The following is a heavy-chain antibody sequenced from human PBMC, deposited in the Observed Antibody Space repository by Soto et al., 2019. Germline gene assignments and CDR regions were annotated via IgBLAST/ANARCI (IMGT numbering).Heavy chain of an antibody. Sequence: PSETLSLTCTVSGSSMSSGGYYWTWIRQSPGKGLECIGYIYYSGSTYYNPSLESRVAISLDTSRSQFSLTLHSVTAADTAIYYCERDRHNNFFDPWGQGTLVTVSS. CDR2: IYYSGST. V-gene: IGHV4-31*03. CDR1: GSSMSSGGYY. CDR3: ERDRHNNFFDP. D-gene: IGHD6-6*01. J-gene: IGHJ5*02.